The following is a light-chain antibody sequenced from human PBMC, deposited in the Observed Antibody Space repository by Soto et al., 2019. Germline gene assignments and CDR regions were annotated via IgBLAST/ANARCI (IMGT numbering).Light chain of an antibody. Sequence: EIVLTQSPATLSVSPRERATLSCRASQSVSSNLAWYQQKPGQAPRLLIYGASTRATGIPARFSGSGSGTDFTLTITSLEPEDFAVYSCQQRSDWPITFGQGTRLEIK. V-gene: IGKV3-11*01. J-gene: IGKJ5*01. CDR2: GAS. CDR3: QQRSDWPIT. CDR1: QSVSSN.